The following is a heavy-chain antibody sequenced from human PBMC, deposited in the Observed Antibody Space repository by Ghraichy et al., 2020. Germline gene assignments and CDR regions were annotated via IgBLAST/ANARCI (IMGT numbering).Heavy chain of an antibody. CDR2: IKQDGSEK. CDR1: GFTFSSYW. J-gene: IGHJ2*01. V-gene: IGHV3-7*01. Sequence: GESLNISCAASGFTFSSYWMSWVRQAPGKGLEWVANIKQDGSEKYYVDSVKGRFAISRDNAKNSLYLQMNSLRAEDTAVYYCARDWYFDLWGRGTLVTVSS. CDR3: ARDWYFDL.